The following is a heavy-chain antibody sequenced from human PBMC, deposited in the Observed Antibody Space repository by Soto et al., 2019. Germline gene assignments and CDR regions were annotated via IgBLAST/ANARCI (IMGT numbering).Heavy chain of an antibody. D-gene: IGHD6-13*01. CDR2: IYYSGST. Sequence: SETLSLTCTVSGGSISSSSYYWGWIRQPPGKGLEWIGSIYYSGSTYYNPSLKSRVTISVDTSKNQFSLKLSSVTAADTAVYYCARHGEGSWYSEGDYFDYWGQGTLVTVSS. J-gene: IGHJ4*02. CDR3: ARHGEGSWYSEGDYFDY. CDR1: GGSISSSSYY. V-gene: IGHV4-39*01.